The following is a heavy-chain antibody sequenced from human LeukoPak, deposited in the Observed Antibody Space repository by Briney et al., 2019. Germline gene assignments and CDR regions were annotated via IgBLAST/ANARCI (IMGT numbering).Heavy chain of an antibody. CDR3: ARGGYLDTAMVTTGGWFDP. J-gene: IGHJ5*02. CDR1: GFTFSSYS. CDR2: ISSSSSTI. V-gene: IGHV3-48*04. D-gene: IGHD5-18*01. Sequence: GGSLRLSCAASGFTFSSYSMNWVRQAPGKGLEWVSYISSSSSTIYYADSVKGRFTISRDNAKNSLYLQMSSLRAEDTAVYYCARGGYLDTAMVTTGGWFDPWGQGTLVTVSS.